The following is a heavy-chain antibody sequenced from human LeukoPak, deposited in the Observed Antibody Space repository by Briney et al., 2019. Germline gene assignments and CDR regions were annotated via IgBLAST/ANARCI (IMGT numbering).Heavy chain of an antibody. J-gene: IGHJ4*02. CDR3: AKRGVVIRVILVGFHKEAYYFDS. Sequence: PGGSLILSCAVSGIPLSNYGMSWVRQAPGKGLGWVAGISDSGGRTNYADSVKGRFTISRDNPKNTLYLQMNSLRDEDTAVYFCAKRGVVIRVILVGFHKEAYYFDSWGQGALVTVSS. CDR2: ISDSGGRT. V-gene: IGHV3-23*01. D-gene: IGHD3-22*01. CDR1: GIPLSNYG.